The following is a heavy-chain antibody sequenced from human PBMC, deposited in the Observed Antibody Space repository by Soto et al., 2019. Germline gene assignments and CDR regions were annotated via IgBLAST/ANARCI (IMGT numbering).Heavy chain of an antibody. J-gene: IGHJ5*02. V-gene: IGHV4-4*07. CDR3: ARDDNGDNGSAFDP. Sequence: SETLSLTCTVSGGSISNYYWSWIRQPAGKGLEWIGRIYTSGNTNYNPSLKGRVTMSVDMSKNQFSLKLSSVAAADTAVYYCARDDNGDNGSAFDPWGQGTLVTVSS. CDR1: GGSISNYY. CDR2: IYTSGNT. D-gene: IGHD4-17*01.